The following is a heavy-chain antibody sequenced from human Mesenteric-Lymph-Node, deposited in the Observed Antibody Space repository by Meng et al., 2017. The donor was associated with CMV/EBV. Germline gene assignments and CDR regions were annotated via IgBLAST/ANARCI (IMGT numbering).Heavy chain of an antibody. V-gene: IGHV1-46*01. CDR2: IYDSGGNT. D-gene: IGHD5-24*01. J-gene: IGHJ4*02. Sequence: ASVKVSCKASGYTFTNYHIHWMRQAPGHGLEYMGVIYDSGGNTYKEKKLQDRLTVTWDTSTTTVNMELRSLRSEDTAVYYCAREPPRGVHFDHWGQGTLVTVSS. CDR1: GYTFTNYH. CDR3: AREPPRGVHFDH.